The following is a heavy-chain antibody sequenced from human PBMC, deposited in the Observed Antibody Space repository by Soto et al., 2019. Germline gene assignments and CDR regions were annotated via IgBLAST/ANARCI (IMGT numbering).Heavy chain of an antibody. D-gene: IGHD6-13*01. CDR3: ARVFSTSWGGNFDS. Sequence: PSETLSLTCTVSGGSISNYYWTWIRQPPGKGLEWIGYIYYSGSTNYNPSLKSRVTISIDTSKNQFSLKLSSVTAADTAMYFCARVFSTSWGGNFDSWGQGTLVTVSS. CDR2: IYYSGST. J-gene: IGHJ4*02. V-gene: IGHV4-59*01. CDR1: GGSISNYY.